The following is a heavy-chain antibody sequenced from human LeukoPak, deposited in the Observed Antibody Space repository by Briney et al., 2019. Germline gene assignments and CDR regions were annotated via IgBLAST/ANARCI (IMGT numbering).Heavy chain of an antibody. Sequence: PSETLSLTCTVSGGSISSYYWSWIRQPPGKGLEWIGYIYYSGSTNYKPSLKSRVTISVDTSKNQFSLKLSSVSAADTAVYYCARGSIAAPKDYYYYYYMDVWGKGTTVTVSS. CDR1: GGSISSYY. CDR2: IYYSGST. CDR3: ARGSIAAPKDYYYYYYMDV. J-gene: IGHJ6*03. V-gene: IGHV4-59*01. D-gene: IGHD6-6*01.